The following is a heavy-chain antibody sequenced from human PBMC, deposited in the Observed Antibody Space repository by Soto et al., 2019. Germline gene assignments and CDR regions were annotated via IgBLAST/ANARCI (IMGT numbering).Heavy chain of an antibody. J-gene: IGHJ2*01. CDR2: ISYDGSNK. V-gene: IGHV3-30-3*01. CDR3: ARPLWRDDYNWGYFDL. D-gene: IGHD4-4*01. Sequence: QVQLVESGGGVVQPGRSLRLSCAASGFTFSSYAMHWVRKAPGKGLEWVAVISYDGSNKYYADSVKGRFTISRDNSKNTLYVQMNSFRTDDTAVYYCARPLWRDDYNWGYFDLWGRGTLVTVSS. CDR1: GFTFSSYA.